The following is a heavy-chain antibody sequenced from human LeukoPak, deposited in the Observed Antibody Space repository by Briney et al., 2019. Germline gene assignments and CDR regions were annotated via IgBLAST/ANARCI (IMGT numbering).Heavy chain of an antibody. J-gene: IGHJ4*02. V-gene: IGHV1-2*02. Sequence: ASVKVSCKASRYTFTGYYMHWVRQAPGQGLEWMGWINPNSGGTNYAQKFQGRVTLTRDTSISTAYMELSRLTSDDTAVYYCAREGGLGLLGCSTSCYYDYWGQGTLVTVSS. CDR1: RYTFTGYY. CDR3: AREGGLGLLGCSTSCYYDY. CDR2: INPNSGGT. D-gene: IGHD2-2*01.